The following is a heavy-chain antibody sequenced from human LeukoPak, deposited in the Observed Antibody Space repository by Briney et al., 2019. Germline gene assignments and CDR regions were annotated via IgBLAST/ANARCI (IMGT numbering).Heavy chain of an antibody. CDR3: ARQTGYSYGPYYYYYGMDV. J-gene: IGHJ6*02. CDR2: IYPGDSGT. CDR1: GYSFTSYW. D-gene: IGHD5-18*01. V-gene: IGHV5-51*01. Sequence: GESLKISCKGSGYSFTSYWIGWVRQMPGKGLEWMGIIYPGDSGTRYSPSFQGQVTISADKSISTAYLQWSSLKASDTAMYYCARQTGYSYGPYYYYYGMDVWGQGTTVTVSS.